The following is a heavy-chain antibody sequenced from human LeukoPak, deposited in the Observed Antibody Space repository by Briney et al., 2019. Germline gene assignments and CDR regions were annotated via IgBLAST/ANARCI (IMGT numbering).Heavy chain of an antibody. V-gene: IGHV4-4*07. CDR2: ISTSEIT. J-gene: IGHJ4*02. CDR1: GDSISIYY. CDR3: ARCVKYYGSASYYDY. Sequence: SETLSLTCTVCGDSISIYYWSWIRQPAGKGLEWIGRISTSEITKYNPSLKSRATMSVDTSKNQFSLKLSSVTAGDTAVYYCARCVKYYGSASYYDYWGQGTLVTVSS. D-gene: IGHD3-10*01.